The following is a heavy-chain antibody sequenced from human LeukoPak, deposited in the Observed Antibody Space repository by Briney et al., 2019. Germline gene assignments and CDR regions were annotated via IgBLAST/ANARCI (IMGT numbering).Heavy chain of an antibody. CDR1: GFTFSSYG. J-gene: IGHJ6*03. Sequence: GGSLRLSCAASGFTFSSYGMHWVRQAPGKGLEWVAVIWYDGSNKYYADSVKGRFTISRDNSKNTLYLQMNSLRAEDTAVYYCAKDGMVRGVEYYYYMDVWGKGTTVTVSS. D-gene: IGHD3-10*01. V-gene: IGHV3-33*06. CDR2: IWYDGSNK. CDR3: AKDGMVRGVEYYYYMDV.